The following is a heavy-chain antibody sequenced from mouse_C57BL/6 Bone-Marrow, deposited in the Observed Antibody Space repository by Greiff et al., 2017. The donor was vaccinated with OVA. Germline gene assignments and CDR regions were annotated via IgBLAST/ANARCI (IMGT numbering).Heavy chain of an antibody. D-gene: IGHD2-5*01. CDR3: TRIYYSNYEGWFAY. Sequence: EVKVVESGEGLVKPGGSLKLSCAASGFTFSSYAMSWVRQTPEKRLEWVAYISSGGDYIYYADTVKGRFTISRDNARNTLYLQMSSLKSEDTAMYYGTRIYYSNYEGWFAYWGQGTLVTVSA. CDR1: GFTFSSYA. V-gene: IGHV5-9-1*02. J-gene: IGHJ3*01. CDR2: ISSGGDYI.